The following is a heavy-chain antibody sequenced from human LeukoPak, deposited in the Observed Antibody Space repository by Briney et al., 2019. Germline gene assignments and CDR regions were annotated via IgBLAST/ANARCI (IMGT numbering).Heavy chain of an antibody. CDR3: ARHNGQYSYFYGMDV. D-gene: IGHD2-8*01. Sequence: SETLSLTCTVSGGSIGSSGHYWGWIRQPPGKGLEWIGAIYYGGSTYYNPSLKSRVTTSVDTSKNQLSLKLRSVTAADTAVYYCARHNGQYSYFYGMDVWGQGTTVTVFS. CDR1: GGSIGSSGHY. J-gene: IGHJ6*02. CDR2: IYYGGST. V-gene: IGHV4-39*01.